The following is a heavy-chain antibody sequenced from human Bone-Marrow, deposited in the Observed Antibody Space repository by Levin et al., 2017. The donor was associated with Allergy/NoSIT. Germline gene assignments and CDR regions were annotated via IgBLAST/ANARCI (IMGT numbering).Heavy chain of an antibody. Sequence: LSLTCAASGFTFTTYAMNWVRQLPGKGLEWVSVISGSGGSSYYADSVKGRFTISRDNSKNTLYLQMNSLRAEDTAEYYCARAEGYGSLSHWGQGTLVTVSS. J-gene: IGHJ4*02. D-gene: IGHD3-10*01. CDR2: ISGSGGSS. CDR3: ARAEGYGSLSH. CDR1: GFTFTTYA. V-gene: IGHV3-23*01.